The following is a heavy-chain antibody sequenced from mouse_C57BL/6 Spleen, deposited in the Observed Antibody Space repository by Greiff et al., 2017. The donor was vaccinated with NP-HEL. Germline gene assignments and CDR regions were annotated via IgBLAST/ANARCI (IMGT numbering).Heavy chain of an antibody. D-gene: IGHD2-1*01. J-gene: IGHJ4*01. Sequence: EVKLVESGEGLVKPGGSLKLSCAASGFTFSSYAMSWVRQTPEKRLEWVAYISSGGDYIYYADTVKGRFTISRDNARNTLYLQMSSLKSEDTAMYYCTRSQIYYGNDYYAMDYWGQGTSVTVSS. CDR3: TRSQIYYGNDYYAMDY. CDR2: ISSGGDYI. V-gene: IGHV5-9-1*02. CDR1: GFTFSSYA.